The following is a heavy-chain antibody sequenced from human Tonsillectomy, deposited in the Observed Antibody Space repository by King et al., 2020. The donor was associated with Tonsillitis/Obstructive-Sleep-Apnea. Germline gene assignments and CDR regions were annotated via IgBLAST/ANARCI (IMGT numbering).Heavy chain of an antibody. CDR3: AKEAAAAQYFQH. D-gene: IGHD6-13*01. CDR1: GFTFDDYA. J-gene: IGHJ1*01. CDR2: ISWNSGSI. Sequence: QLVQSGGGLVQPGRSLRLSCAASGFTFDDYAMHWVRQAPGKGLEWVSGISWNSGSIGYADSVKGRFTISRDNAKNSLYLQMNSLRAEDTALYYCAKEAAAAQYFQHWGQGTLVTVSS. V-gene: IGHV3-9*01.